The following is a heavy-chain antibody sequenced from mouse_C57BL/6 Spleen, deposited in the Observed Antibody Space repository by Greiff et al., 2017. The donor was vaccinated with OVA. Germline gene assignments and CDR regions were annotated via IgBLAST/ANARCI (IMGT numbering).Heavy chain of an antibody. V-gene: IGHV1-50*01. CDR3: ARGGYYPYFDY. CDR1: GYTFTSYW. CDR2: IDPSDSYT. D-gene: IGHD2-3*01. J-gene: IGHJ2*01. Sequence: QVQLQQPGAELVKPGASVKLSCKASGYTFTSYWMQWVKQRPGQGLEWIGEIDPSDSYTNYNQKFKGKATLTVDTSSSTAYMQRSSLTSEDSAVYYCARGGYYPYFDYWGQGTTLTVSS.